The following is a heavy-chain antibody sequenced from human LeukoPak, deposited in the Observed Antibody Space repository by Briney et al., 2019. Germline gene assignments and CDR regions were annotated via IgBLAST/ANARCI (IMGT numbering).Heavy chain of an antibody. CDR3: AKGSGWDRPDFDY. CDR1: GFTFDDYA. D-gene: IGHD6-19*01. Sequence: GGSLRLSCAASGFTFDDYAMHWVRQAPGKGLEWVSGISWNSGSIGYADSVKGRFTISRDNAKNSLYLQMNSLRAEDTALYYCAKGSGWDRPDFDYWGQGTLVTVSS. V-gene: IGHV3-9*01. CDR2: ISWNSGSI. J-gene: IGHJ4*02.